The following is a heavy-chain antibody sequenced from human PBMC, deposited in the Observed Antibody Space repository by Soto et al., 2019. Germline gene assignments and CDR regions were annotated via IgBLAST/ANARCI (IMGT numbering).Heavy chain of an antibody. CDR3: ARDLAVDTAMLGEENWFDP. CDR2: INAGNGNT. Sequence: ASVKVSCKASGYTFTSYAMHWVRQAPGQRLEWMGWINAGNGNTKYSQKFQGRVTITRDTSASTAYMELSSLRSEDTAVYYCARDLAVDTAMLGEENWFDPWGQGTMVTVYS. V-gene: IGHV1-3*01. D-gene: IGHD5-18*01. CDR1: GYTFTSYA. J-gene: IGHJ5*02.